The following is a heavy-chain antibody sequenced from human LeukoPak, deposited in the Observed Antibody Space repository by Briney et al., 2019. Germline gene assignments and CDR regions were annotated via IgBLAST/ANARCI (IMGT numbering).Heavy chain of an antibody. D-gene: IGHD6-19*01. J-gene: IGHJ4*02. V-gene: IGHV3-64*01. CDR2: ISSNGGST. Sequence: GGSLRLSCAASGFTFSSYAMHWVRQAPGKGLEYVSAISSNGGSTYYANSVRGRFTISRDNSKNTLYLQIGSLRAEDMAVYYCARAPGEQWLYDYWGQGTLVTVSS. CDR3: ARAPGEQWLYDY. CDR1: GFTFSSYA.